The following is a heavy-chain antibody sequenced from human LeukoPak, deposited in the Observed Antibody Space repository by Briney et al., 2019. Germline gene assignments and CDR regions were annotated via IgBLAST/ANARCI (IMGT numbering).Heavy chain of an antibody. V-gene: IGHV3-49*04. J-gene: IGHJ4*02. CDR2: IRSKAYGGTT. Sequence: GGSLRLSCAASGFSFTNAWMSWVRQAPGKGLEWVGFIRSKAYGGTTEYAASVKGRFTISRDDSKSIAYLQMNSLKTEDTAVYYRTSPRTYYQGSEQQTHRFDYWGQGTLVTVSS. CDR3: TSPRTYYQGSEQQTHRFDY. D-gene: IGHD1/OR15-1a*01. CDR1: GFSFTNAW.